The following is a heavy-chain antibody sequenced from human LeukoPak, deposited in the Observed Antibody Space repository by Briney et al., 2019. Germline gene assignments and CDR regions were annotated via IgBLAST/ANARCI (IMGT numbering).Heavy chain of an antibody. Sequence: ASVTVSCKASGYTFTSYAMHWVRQAPGQRLEWMGWINAGNGNTKYSQKFQGRVTITRDTSASTAYMELSSLRSEDTAVYYCARGGRQWLVHFDYWGQGTLVTVSS. J-gene: IGHJ4*02. D-gene: IGHD6-19*01. V-gene: IGHV1-3*01. CDR3: ARGGRQWLVHFDY. CDR1: GYTFTSYA. CDR2: INAGNGNT.